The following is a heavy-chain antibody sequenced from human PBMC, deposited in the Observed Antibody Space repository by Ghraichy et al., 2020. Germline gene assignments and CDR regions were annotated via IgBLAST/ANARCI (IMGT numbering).Heavy chain of an antibody. J-gene: IGHJ4*02. CDR1: GGSISSSSYY. D-gene: IGHD3-3*01. V-gene: IGHV4-39*01. CDR2: IYYSGST. Sequence: SETLSLTCTVSGGSISSSSYYWGWIRQPPGKGLEWIGSIYYSGSTYYNPSLKSRVTISVDTSKNQFSLKLSSVTADTAVYYCATYYDFWSGYYPGYWGQGTLVTVSS. CDR3: ATYYDFWSGYYPGY.